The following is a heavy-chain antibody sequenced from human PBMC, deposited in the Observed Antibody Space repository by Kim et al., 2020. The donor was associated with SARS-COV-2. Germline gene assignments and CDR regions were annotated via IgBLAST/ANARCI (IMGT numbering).Heavy chain of an antibody. J-gene: IGHJ3*02. D-gene: IGHD2-15*01. V-gene: IGHV2-5*01. CDR3: AHKTVSGLDAFDI. Sequence: YSPSLKSRLTITKDTSKNQVVLTMTNMDPVDTATYYCAHKTVSGLDAFDIWGQGTMVTVSS.